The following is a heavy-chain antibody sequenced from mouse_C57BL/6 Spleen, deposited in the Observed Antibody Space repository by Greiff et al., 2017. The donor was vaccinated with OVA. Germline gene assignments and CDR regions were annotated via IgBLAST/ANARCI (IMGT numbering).Heavy chain of an antibody. V-gene: IGHV1-61*01. CDR2: IYPSDSET. Sequence: QVQLQQPGAELVRPGSSVKLSCKASGYTFTSYWMDWVKQRPGQGLEWIGNIYPSDSETHYNQKFKDKATLTVDKSSSTAYMQLSSLTSEDSAVYYCARSAYYGSSPPFDYWGQGTTLTVSS. J-gene: IGHJ2*01. D-gene: IGHD1-1*01. CDR3: ARSAYYGSSPPFDY. CDR1: GYTFTSYW.